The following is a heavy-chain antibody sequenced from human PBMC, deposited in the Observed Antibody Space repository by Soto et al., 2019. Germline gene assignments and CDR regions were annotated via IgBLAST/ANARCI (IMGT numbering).Heavy chain of an antibody. CDR3: AKAFFGYYGSGTPPYFDY. CDR1: GFTFGSYG. Sequence: SLGLSCAASGFTFGSYGMHWVRQAPVRWLEWVAVISYDGSNKYYADSVKGRFTISRDNSKNTLYLQMNSLRAEDTAVYYCAKAFFGYYGSGTPPYFDYWGQGTLVTVSS. CDR2: ISYDGSNK. J-gene: IGHJ4*02. D-gene: IGHD3-10*01. V-gene: IGHV3-30*18.